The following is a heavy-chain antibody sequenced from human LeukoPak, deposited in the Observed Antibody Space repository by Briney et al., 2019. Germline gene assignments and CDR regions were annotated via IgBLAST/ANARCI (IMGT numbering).Heavy chain of an antibody. D-gene: IGHD2-15*01. CDR2: TYYRSKWYY. J-gene: IGHJ4*02. V-gene: IGHV6-1*01. Sequence: SQTLSLTCAISGDSVSSNSAAWNWIRQSPSGGLERLGRTYYRSKWYYDYALSVESRSTINPDTSENQFSLQLNSVTPDDTAVYYCARDGTWRLDYWGQGILVTVSS. CDR3: ARDGTWRLDY. CDR1: GDSVSSNSAA.